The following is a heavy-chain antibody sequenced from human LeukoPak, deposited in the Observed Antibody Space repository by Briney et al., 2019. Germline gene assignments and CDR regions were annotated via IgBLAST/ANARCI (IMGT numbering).Heavy chain of an antibody. V-gene: IGHV3-7*01. D-gene: IGHD7-27*01. CDR2: IKQDGSEK. CDR3: ARGPKWGRTRVDF. Sequence: GGSLRLSCAASGFTFSSYWMSWVRQAPGKGLEWVANIKQDGSEKYYVDSVKGRFTISRDNAKNSLYLQMNSLRAEDTAVYYCARGPKWGRTRVDFWGQGTLVTVSS. CDR1: GFTFSSYW. J-gene: IGHJ4*02.